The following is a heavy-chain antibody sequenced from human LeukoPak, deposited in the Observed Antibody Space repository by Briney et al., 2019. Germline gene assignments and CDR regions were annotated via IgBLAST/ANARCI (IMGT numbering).Heavy chain of an antibody. CDR1: GGSFSGYY. J-gene: IGHJ4*02. V-gene: IGHV4-34*01. Sequence: PSETLSLTCAVYGGSFSGYYWSWSRQPPGKGLEWIGEINHSGSTNYNPSLKSRVTISVDTSKNQFSLKLSSVTAADTAVYYCARRSGYFAYWGQGTLVTVSS. CDR2: INHSGST. D-gene: IGHD6-13*01. CDR3: ARRSGYFAY.